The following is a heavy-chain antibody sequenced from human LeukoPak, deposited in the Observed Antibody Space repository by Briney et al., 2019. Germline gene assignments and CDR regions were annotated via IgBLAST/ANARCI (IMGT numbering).Heavy chain of an antibody. V-gene: IGHV3-30*03. Sequence: GGSLRLSCAASGFTFSDYYMSWIRQAPGKGLEWVAAISYDESVKNYAASVKGRFTISRDNSKNTLYLQMNSLRAEDTAVYYCARGHYYDSSGYGSPDYWGQGTLVTVSS. CDR3: ARGHYYDSSGYGSPDY. CDR1: GFTFSDYY. J-gene: IGHJ4*02. CDR2: ISYDESVK. D-gene: IGHD3-22*01.